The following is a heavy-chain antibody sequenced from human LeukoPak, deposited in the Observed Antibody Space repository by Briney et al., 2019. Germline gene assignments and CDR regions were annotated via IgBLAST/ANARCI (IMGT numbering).Heavy chain of an antibody. V-gene: IGHV3-48*01. CDR1: GFTFSSYS. CDR2: ISSSSSTI. J-gene: IGHJ4*02. D-gene: IGHD4-17*01. Sequence: GGSLRLSCAASGFTFSSYSMNWVRQAPGKGLEWVSCISSSSSTIYYADSVKGRFTISRDNAKNSLYLQMNSLRAEDTAVYYCARGRTTVTTDYFDYWGQGTLVTVSS. CDR3: ARGRTTVTTDYFDY.